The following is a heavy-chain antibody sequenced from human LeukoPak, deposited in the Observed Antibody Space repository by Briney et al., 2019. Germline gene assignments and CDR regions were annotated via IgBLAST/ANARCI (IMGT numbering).Heavy chain of an antibody. CDR2: IYSAGST. Sequence: GGSLRLSCAASGFTVSSNYMSWVRQAPGKGLEWISVIYSAGSTYYADSVKGRFTISGDNSKNTLFLQMNSLRAEDTAVYYCARALRRAAGPNWFDPWGQGTLVTVSS. CDR1: GFTVSSNY. J-gene: IGHJ5*02. D-gene: IGHD6-25*01. V-gene: IGHV3-66*02. CDR3: ARALRRAAGPNWFDP.